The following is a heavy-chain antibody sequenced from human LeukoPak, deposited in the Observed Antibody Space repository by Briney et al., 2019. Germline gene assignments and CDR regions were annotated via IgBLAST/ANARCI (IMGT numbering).Heavy chain of an antibody. V-gene: IGHV3-21*01. CDR1: GFTFSSYS. Sequence: RGSLRLSCAASGFTFSSYSLSWVRQAPGKGLEWVSSIDSSSSYIFYADSVKGRFTMSRDNAKNSLYLQMNSLRVEDTAVYYCARSVMVIGTTRGSDYWGLGTLVTVSS. CDR3: ARSVMVIGTTRGSDY. CDR2: IDSSSSYI. J-gene: IGHJ4*02. D-gene: IGHD2/OR15-2a*01.